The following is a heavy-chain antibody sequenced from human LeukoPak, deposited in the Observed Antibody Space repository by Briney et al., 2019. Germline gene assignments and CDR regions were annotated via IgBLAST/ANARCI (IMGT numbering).Heavy chain of an antibody. CDR1: GYTFTSYY. Sequence: ASVKVSCKASGYTFTSYYMHWVRQAPGQGLEWMGIINPSGGSTSYAQKFQGRVTMTRDTSTSTVYMELSSLRSEDTAVYYCARSPGIAVAGQEQYYFDYWGQGTLVTVSS. D-gene: IGHD6-19*01. CDR3: ARSPGIAVAGQEQYYFDY. V-gene: IGHV1-46*01. CDR2: INPSGGST. J-gene: IGHJ4*02.